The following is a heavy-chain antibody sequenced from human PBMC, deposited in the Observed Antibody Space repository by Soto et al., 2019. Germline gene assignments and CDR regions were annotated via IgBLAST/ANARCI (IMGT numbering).Heavy chain of an antibody. CDR1: GCTFTTYA. J-gene: IGHJ4*02. D-gene: IGHD3-10*01. CDR3: ARGRVVRGVTSSYRHGY. V-gene: IGHV1-3*01. Sequence: ASVKVSCKASGCTFTTYAIHWVRQAPGQRLEWMGWINGGNADTKYSQKFQGRVSITRDTSASTVYMELSSLTSEDTAVYYCARGRVVRGVTSSYRHGYWGQGTSVTVPS. CDR2: INGGNADT.